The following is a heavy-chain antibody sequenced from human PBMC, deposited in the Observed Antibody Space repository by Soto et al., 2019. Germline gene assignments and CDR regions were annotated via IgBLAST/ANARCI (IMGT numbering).Heavy chain of an antibody. CDR1: RYS. J-gene: IGHJ4*02. V-gene: IGHV4-59*08. CDR2: IHHSGRT. D-gene: IGHD3-10*01. Sequence: RYSCTRPRYPPGKGLEWIGFIHHSGRTNYNPSLKSRLTMSVDTSKNQFSLKLSSVTAADTAVYYCARSAGILWFGESPFDYWGQGTLVTVS. CDR3: ARSAGILWFGESPFDY.